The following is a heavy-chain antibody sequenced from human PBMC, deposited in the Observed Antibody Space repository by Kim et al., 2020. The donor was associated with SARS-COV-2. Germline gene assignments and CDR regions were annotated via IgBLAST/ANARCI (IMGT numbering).Heavy chain of an antibody. CDR2: INHSGST. Sequence: SETLSLTCAVYGGSFSGYYWSWIRQPPGKGLEWIGEINHSGSTNYNPSLKSRVTISVDTSKNQFSLKLSSVTAADTAVYYCARAPYYYDSSGFHFDYWGQGTLVTVSS. V-gene: IGHV4-34*01. J-gene: IGHJ4*02. D-gene: IGHD3-22*01. CDR1: GGSFSGYY. CDR3: ARAPYYYDSSGFHFDY.